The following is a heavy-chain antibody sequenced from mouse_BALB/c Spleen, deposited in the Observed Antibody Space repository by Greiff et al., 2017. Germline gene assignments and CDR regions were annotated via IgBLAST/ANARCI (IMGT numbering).Heavy chain of an antibody. CDR2: IWAGGST. Sequence: VKLVESGPGLVAPSQSLSITCTVSGFSLTSYGVHWVRQPPGKGLEWLGVIWAGGSTNYNSALMSRLSISKDNSKSQVFLKMNSLQTDDTAMYYCARGDDGYYDGVDYWGQGTTLTVSS. D-gene: IGHD2-3*01. V-gene: IGHV2-9*02. CDR3: ARGDDGYYDGVDY. J-gene: IGHJ2*01. CDR1: GFSLTSYG.